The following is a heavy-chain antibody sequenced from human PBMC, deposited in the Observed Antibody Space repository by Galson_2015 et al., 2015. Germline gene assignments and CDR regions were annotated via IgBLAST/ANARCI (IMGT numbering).Heavy chain of an antibody. Sequence: PALVKPTQRLTLTCTFSGFSLSATGVGVGWIRQPPGKALEWLVVIYWNDDILYSPSLRSRLTITKDTSKNQVSLIMTNMDPVDTGTYYCARRLNLASGSRNCFDPWGPGTLVTVSS. V-gene: IGHV2-5*01. CDR3: ARRLNLASGSRNCFDP. D-gene: IGHD3-3*02. CDR1: GFSLSATGVG. CDR2: IYWNDDI. J-gene: IGHJ5*02.